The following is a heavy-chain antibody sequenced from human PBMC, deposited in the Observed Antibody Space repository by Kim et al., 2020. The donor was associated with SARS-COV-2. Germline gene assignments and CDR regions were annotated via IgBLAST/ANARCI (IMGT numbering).Heavy chain of an antibody. D-gene: IGHD3-22*01. V-gene: IGHV3-23*01. Sequence: GGSLRLSCAASGFTFSSYAMSWVRQAPGKGLEWVSAISGSGGSTYYADSVKGRFTISRDNSKNTLYLQMNSLRAEDTAVYYCAKDPLLSPSDTIVVVITTGYFDYWGQGTLVTVSS. CDR1: GFTFSSYA. CDR3: AKDPLLSPSDTIVVVITTGYFDY. J-gene: IGHJ4*02. CDR2: ISGSGGST.